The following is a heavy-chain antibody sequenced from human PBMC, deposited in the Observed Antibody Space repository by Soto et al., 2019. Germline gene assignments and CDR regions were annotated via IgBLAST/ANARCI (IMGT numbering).Heavy chain of an antibody. J-gene: IGHJ5*02. D-gene: IGHD3-10*01. V-gene: IGHV4-59*01. CDR2: ISYSGST. CDR3: ARDWDSSGLFDP. CDR1: GASINTYY. Sequence: SETLSLTCSVSGASINTYYWSWIRQPPGKGLEWIGSISYSGSTKYNPSLESRVMISLDTSKNQFSLRLTSVTAADTALYYCARDWDSSGLFDPWGQGALVTVSS.